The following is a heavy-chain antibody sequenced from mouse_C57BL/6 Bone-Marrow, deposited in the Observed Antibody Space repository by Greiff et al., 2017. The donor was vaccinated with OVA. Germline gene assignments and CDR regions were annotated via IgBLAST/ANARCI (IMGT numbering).Heavy chain of an antibody. CDR1: GYTFTSYW. CDR3: ARDGSSSAWFAY. V-gene: IGHV1-69*01. D-gene: IGHD1-1*01. Sequence: QVQLQQPGAELVMPGASVKLSCKASGYTFTSYWMHWVKQRPGQGLEWIGEIDPSDSYTNYNQKFKGKSTLTVDQSSSTAYLQLSSLTSEDSAVYYCARDGSSSAWFAYWGQGTLVTVSA. CDR2: IDPSDSYT. J-gene: IGHJ3*01.